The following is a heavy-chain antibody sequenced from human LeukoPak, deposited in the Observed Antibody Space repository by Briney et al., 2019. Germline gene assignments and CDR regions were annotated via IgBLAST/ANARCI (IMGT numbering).Heavy chain of an antibody. D-gene: IGHD5-18*01. CDR3: ARHLSGVTGYAYGRGIDY. V-gene: IGHV3-7*02. J-gene: IGHJ4*02. Sequence: GGSLRLSCAASGFTFSSYWMSWVRQAPGKGLEWVANIKKDGSEKYYVDSVKGRFTISRDNAKTSLYLQMNSLRAEDTAVYYCARHLSGVTGYAYGRGIDYWGQGTLVTVSS. CDR1: GFTFSSYW. CDR2: IKKDGSEK.